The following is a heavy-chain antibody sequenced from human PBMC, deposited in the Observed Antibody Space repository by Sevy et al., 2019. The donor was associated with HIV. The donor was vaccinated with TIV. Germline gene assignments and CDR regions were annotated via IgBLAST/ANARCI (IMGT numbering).Heavy chain of an antibody. CDR2: INPESGDT. CDR1: GYTFIAHY. V-gene: IGHV1-2*02. D-gene: IGHD3-10*01. Sequence: ASVKVSCTSSGYTFIAHYLHWVRQAPGQGLEWMGWINPESGDTRYTEKFQGRVTMTRDTSISTAYMEVITLRSDDTAVYFCARVQRGGVPDCWGQGTLVTVSS. CDR3: ARVQRGGVPDC. J-gene: IGHJ4*02.